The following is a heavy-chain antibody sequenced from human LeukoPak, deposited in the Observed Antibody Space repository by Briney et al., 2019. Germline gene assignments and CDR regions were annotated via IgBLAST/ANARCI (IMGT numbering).Heavy chain of an antibody. CDR2: ISSSSSYF. J-gene: IGHJ6*04. CDR3: ARETGYCSGGSCYFQDYYYYGMDV. Sequence: GGSLRLSCAASGFTFSSYSMNWVRQAPGKGLEGVSSISSSSSYFYYADSVKGRFTISRDNAKNSLYLQMNSLRAEDTAVYYCARETGYCSGGSCYFQDYYYYGMDVWGKGTTVTVSS. D-gene: IGHD2-15*01. CDR1: GFTFSSYS. V-gene: IGHV3-21*01.